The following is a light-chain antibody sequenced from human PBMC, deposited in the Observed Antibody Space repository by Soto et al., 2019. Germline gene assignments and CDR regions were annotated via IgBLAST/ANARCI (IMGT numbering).Light chain of an antibody. J-gene: IGKJ4*01. V-gene: IGKV3-11*01. Sequence: EIVLTQSPATLSLSPGERATLSCTAGQSVNSYLAWYQQKPGQAPRLLIYDASNRATGIPARFSGSGSGTDFTLTISSLEPEDSAVYYCQQRGTSAFGGGTKVDIK. CDR3: QQRGTSA. CDR1: QSVNSY. CDR2: DAS.